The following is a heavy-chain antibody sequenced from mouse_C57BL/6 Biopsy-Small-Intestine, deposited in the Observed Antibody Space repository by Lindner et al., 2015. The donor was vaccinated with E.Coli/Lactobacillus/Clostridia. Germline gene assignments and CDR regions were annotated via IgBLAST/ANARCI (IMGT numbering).Heavy chain of an antibody. Sequence: VQLQESGAELVRPGSSVKLSCKASGYTFTSYWMHWVKQRPGRGLEWIGRIDPNTGGTKCNEEFKSKATLTVDKPSSTAYMQLSSLTSEDSAVYYCASQGFAYWGQGTLVTVSA. CDR1: GYTFTSYW. CDR2: IDPNTGGT. J-gene: IGHJ3*01. CDR3: ASQGFAY. V-gene: IGHV1-72*01.